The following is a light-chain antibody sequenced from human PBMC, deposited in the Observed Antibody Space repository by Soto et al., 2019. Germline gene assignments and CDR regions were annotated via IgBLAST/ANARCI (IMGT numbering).Light chain of an antibody. CDR2: GAS. Sequence: VKTKSPVTLSVSPEERATLSCRVSQSVTTRFAWYQHKPGQAPPLLMYGASSRATGIPDRFSGSGSGTDFTLTISILEPEDFAVYYCQQYGSSPLITFGQGTRLEI. CDR3: QQYGSSPLIT. V-gene: IGKV3-20*01. CDR1: QSVTTRF. J-gene: IGKJ5*01.